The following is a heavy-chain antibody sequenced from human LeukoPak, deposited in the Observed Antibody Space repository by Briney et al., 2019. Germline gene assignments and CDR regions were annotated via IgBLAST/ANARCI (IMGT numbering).Heavy chain of an antibody. J-gene: IGHJ4*02. Sequence: PSETLSLTCTVSGGSISSSSYYWGWIRQPPGKGLEWIGSIYYSGSTYYNPSLKSRVTISVDTSKNQFSLKLSSVTAADTAVYYCARRREMATIGGEFDYWGQGTLVTVSS. CDR1: GGSISSSSYY. CDR3: ARRREMATIGGEFDY. D-gene: IGHD5-24*01. V-gene: IGHV4-39*01. CDR2: IYYSGST.